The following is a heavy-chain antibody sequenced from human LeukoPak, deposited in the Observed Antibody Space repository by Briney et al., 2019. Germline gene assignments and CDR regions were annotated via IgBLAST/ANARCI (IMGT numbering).Heavy chain of an antibody. D-gene: IGHD3-3*01. V-gene: IGHV3-23*01. CDR1: GFTFSSYT. Sequence: GGSLRLSCAASGFTFSSYTMSWVRQAPGKGLAWVSGIDSSCTKTTYADSVKGRFTISRDNPRNTLYLQMNSLRAEDTAVYYCAKDETGFLNYFHYWGQGALVTVSS. CDR2: IDSSCTKT. J-gene: IGHJ4*02. CDR3: AKDETGFLNYFHY.